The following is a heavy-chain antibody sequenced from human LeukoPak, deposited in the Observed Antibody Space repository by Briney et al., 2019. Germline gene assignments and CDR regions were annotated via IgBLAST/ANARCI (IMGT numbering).Heavy chain of an antibody. Sequence: PSQTLSLTCAVSGGSIIGDDYSWSWIRQPPGKGLEWIGYIYHSGTTYYNPSLKSRVTISVDRSKNQFSLKLSSVTAADTAAYYCARGRGGYDTRGYYNSWLDPWGQGTLATVSS. V-gene: IGHV4-30-2*01. CDR1: GGSIIGDDYS. J-gene: IGHJ5*02. CDR2: IYHSGTT. CDR3: ARGRGGYDTRGYYNSWLDP. D-gene: IGHD3-22*01.